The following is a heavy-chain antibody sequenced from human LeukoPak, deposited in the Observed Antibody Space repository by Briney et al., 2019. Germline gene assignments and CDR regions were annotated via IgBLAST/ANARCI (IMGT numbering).Heavy chain of an antibody. CDR2: ISYDGSNK. CDR3: ARDSGSAAFDI. Sequence: GRSLRLSCAASGFTFSSYAMHWVRQAPGKGLEWVAVISYDGSNKYHADSVKGRFTISRDNSKNTLYLQMNSLRAEDTAVYYCARDSGSAAFDIWGQGTMVTVSS. V-gene: IGHV3-30-3*01. J-gene: IGHJ3*02. CDR1: GFTFSSYA.